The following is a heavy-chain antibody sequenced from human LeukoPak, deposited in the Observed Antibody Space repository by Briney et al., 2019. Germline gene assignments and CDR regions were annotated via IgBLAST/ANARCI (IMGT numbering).Heavy chain of an antibody. J-gene: IGHJ6*03. CDR3: TSPRRGYYIYYYMDV. CDR1: GGSISSTSYY. Sequence: PSETLSLTCTVSGGSISSTSYYWGWIRQPPGKGLECIGSIDYSGSTYDNPSLKSRVTISVDTSKNQFSLKLSSVTAADTAVYYCTSPRRGYYIYYYMDVWGKGTTVTVSS. V-gene: IGHV4-39*01. D-gene: IGHD3-3*01. CDR2: IDYSGST.